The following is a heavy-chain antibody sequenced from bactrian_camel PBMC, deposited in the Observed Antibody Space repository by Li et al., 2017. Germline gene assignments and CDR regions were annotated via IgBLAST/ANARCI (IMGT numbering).Heavy chain of an antibody. CDR2: IDSDGET. J-gene: IGHJ4*01. D-gene: IGHD3*01. Sequence: VQLVESGGVSVQAGESLRLSCAAPGYTYFSYNMAWFRQTPGKEREGVAGIDSDGETRYVASVEGRFTISRDNAKDTLYLQMNSLKVEDTAVYYCALGSSRQATMTARGKGTQVTVS. CDR1: GYTYFSYN. V-gene: IGHV3S10*01.